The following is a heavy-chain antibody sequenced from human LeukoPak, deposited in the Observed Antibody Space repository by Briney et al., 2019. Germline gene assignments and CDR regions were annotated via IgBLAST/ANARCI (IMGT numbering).Heavy chain of an antibody. J-gene: IGHJ6*02. CDR2: ISAYNGNT. CDR1: GYTFSSYG. D-gene: IGHD3-9*01. Sequence: ASVKVSCKASGYTFSSYGISWVRQAPGQGLEWMGWISAYNGNTNYAQKLQGRLTMTTDTSTSTAYMELRSLRSDDTAVYYCARSERTTYDILKLGMDVWGQGTTVTVPS. CDR3: ARSERTTYDILKLGMDV. V-gene: IGHV1-18*01.